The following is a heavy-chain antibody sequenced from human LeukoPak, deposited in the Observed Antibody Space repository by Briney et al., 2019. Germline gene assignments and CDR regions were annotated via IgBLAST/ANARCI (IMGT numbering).Heavy chain of an antibody. CDR3: ARDQGYYYDSSGLVDY. CDR1: GYTFTGYY. J-gene: IGHJ4*02. CDR2: INPSGGST. D-gene: IGHD3-22*01. Sequence: GASVKVSCKASGYTFTGYYMHWVRQAPGQGLEWMGIINPSGGSTSYAQKFQGRVTMTRDTSTSTVYMELSSLRSEDTAVYYCARDQGYYYDSSGLVDYWGQGTLVTVSS. V-gene: IGHV1-46*01.